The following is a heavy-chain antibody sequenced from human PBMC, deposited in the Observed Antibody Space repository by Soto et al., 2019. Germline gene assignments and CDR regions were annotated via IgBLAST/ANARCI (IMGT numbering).Heavy chain of an antibody. CDR2: VYHSGSS. V-gene: IGHV4-4*02. CDR1: GGSINTNNW. Sequence: QVQLQESGPGLVNASGTLSLTCGVSGGSINTNNWWSWLHQPPGQGLEWIAEVYHSGSSNYNPSLKSRLSISVDTSKNQFSLRLTSVTAADSAVYYCARAKLCNTLSCPHSFDTWGQGTLVSVSS. J-gene: IGHJ4*02. CDR3: ARAKLCNTLSCPHSFDT. D-gene: IGHD2-2*01.